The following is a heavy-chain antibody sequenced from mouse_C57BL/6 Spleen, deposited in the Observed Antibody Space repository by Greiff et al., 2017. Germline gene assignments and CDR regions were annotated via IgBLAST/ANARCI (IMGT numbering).Heavy chain of an antibody. Sequence: EVQRVESGGGLVKPGGSLKLSCAASGFTFSSYAMSWVRQTPEKRLEWVATISDGGSYTYYPDNVKGRFTISRDNAKNNLYLQMSHLKSEDTAMYYCARKVVATDYAMDYWGQGTSVTVSS. D-gene: IGHD1-1*01. CDR1: GFTFSSYA. CDR2: ISDGGSYT. J-gene: IGHJ4*01. V-gene: IGHV5-4*01. CDR3: ARKVVATDYAMDY.